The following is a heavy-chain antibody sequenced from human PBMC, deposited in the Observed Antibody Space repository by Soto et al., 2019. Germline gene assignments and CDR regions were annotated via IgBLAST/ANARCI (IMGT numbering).Heavy chain of an antibody. CDR2: ISSSDSII. CDR1: GFTFSDSY. D-gene: IGHD3-22*01. Sequence: GGSLRLSCAAPGFTFSDSYMSWIRQAPGKGLEWVSYISSSDSIIYYSDSVKGRFIISRDNAKNSLYLQMNSLRAEDTAVYYCARDLGYYDSSGYFDYWGQGTLVTVSS. V-gene: IGHV3-11*01. CDR3: ARDLGYYDSSGYFDY. J-gene: IGHJ4*02.